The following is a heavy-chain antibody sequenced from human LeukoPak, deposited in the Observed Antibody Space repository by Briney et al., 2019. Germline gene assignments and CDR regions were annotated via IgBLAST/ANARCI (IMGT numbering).Heavy chain of an antibody. J-gene: IGHJ4*02. CDR2: INPNSGGT. CDR1: GYTFTGYY. V-gene: IGHV1-2*06. D-gene: IGHD6-13*01. Sequence: GASVKVSCKASGYTFTGYYMHWVRQAPGQGLEWMGQINPNSGGTDYAQKFQGRVTMTRDTSISTAYMELTRLTSDDTAVYYCARGRASGLDYWGQGTLDTVSS. CDR3: ARGRASGLDY.